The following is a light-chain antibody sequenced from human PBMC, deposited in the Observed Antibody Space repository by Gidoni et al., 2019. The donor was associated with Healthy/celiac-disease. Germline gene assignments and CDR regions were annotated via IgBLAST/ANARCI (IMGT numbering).Light chain of an antibody. V-gene: IGKV3-15*01. CDR2: GAS. CDR3: QQYNNWPPKFT. CDR1: HSVSSN. J-gene: IGKJ3*01. Sequence: EIVMTQSPATLSVSPGERATLSCRASHSVSSNLAWYQQKPGQAPRLLIYGASTRSTGIPARFSGSGSGTEFTLTISSLHSEDFAVYSCQQYNNWPPKFTFGPGTKVDIK.